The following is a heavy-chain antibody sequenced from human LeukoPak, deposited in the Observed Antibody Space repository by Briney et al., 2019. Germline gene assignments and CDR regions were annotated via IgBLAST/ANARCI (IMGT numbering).Heavy chain of an antibody. Sequence: GRSLRLSCTASGFTFGDYAMSWFRQAPGKGLEWVGFIRSKTYGGTTEYAASVKGRFTISRDDSKSIAYLQMNSLKTEDTAVYYCTTALYDWNDVNYWGQGTLVTVSS. V-gene: IGHV3-49*03. CDR3: TTALYDWNDVNY. CDR1: GFTFGDYA. D-gene: IGHD1-1*01. J-gene: IGHJ4*02. CDR2: IRSKTYGGTT.